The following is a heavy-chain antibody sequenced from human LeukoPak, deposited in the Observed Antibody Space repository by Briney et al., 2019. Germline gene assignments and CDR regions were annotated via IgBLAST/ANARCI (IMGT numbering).Heavy chain of an antibody. CDR1: GYRSTTYW. J-gene: IGHJ4*02. V-gene: IGHV5-51*01. CDR3: ASSRPDTYTYSWSADY. CDR2: IYLGDSDT. D-gene: IGHD3-16*01. Sequence: HGESLKISCKGSGYRSTTYWIGWVRQMPGKGLEWMGIIYLGDSDTRYSPSFQGQVTISADKSITTAYLQWSSLKASDTAMYYCASSRPDTYTYSWSADYWGQGTLVTVSS.